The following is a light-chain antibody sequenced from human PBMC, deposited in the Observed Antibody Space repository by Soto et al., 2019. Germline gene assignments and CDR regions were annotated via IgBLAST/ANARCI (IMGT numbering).Light chain of an antibody. CDR3: QQYDDSIT. V-gene: IGKV3-20*01. CDR1: QSVSSNY. Sequence: EIVLTQSPDILSLSPGESATLSCRASQSVSSNYLAWYQQKPGRAPRLLIYGASNRATGVPDRFIGSGSGTDFTLTITRLEPEDFAVFFCQQYDDSITFGQGTRLEIE. J-gene: IGKJ5*01. CDR2: GAS.